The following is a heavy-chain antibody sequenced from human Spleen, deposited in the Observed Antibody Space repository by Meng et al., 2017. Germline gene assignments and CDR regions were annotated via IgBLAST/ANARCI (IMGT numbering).Heavy chain of an antibody. CDR3: ARGPTTVAHDFDY. V-gene: IGHV4-34*01. D-gene: IGHD4-11*01. CDR2: INHRGNT. Sequence: QVQLQQGGAGLLKPSEPLSLTCVVSGGSFSDYYRSWTRQPPGKGLEWIGEINHRGNTNYNSFLESRVTISVDTSQNSLSLKLSSVTAADSAVYYCARGPTTVAHDFDYWGQGTLVTVSS. J-gene: IGHJ4*02. CDR1: GGSFSDYY.